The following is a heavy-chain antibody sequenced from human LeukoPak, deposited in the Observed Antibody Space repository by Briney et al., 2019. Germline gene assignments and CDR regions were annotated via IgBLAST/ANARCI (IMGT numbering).Heavy chain of an antibody. V-gene: IGHV3-23*01. J-gene: IGHJ4*02. CDR1: GFSFSSYA. CDR2: ISGSGNSA. Sequence: GGSLRLSCAASGFSFSSYAMSWVRQAPGKGLEWVSAISGSGNSAYYADSVKGRFTISRDNSKNTLYLQMNSLRAEDTAVYYCAKCLRRCPFDYWGQGTLVTVSS. CDR3: AKCLRRCPFDY. D-gene: IGHD2-8*01.